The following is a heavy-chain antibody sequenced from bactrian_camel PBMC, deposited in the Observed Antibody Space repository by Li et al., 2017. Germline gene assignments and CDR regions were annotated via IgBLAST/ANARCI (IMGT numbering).Heavy chain of an antibody. CDR3: TNDPLFQGSPA. D-gene: IGHD3*01. CDR1: GFPFVGYG. Sequence: QLVESGGGLVQPGGSLRLSCAASGFPFVGYGMSWVRQAPGKGLEWVSGINNGGELTWYADSVKGRFTISRDNAKNTLYLQLSSVKSEDTAMYYCTNDPLFQGSPAWGQGTQFTFS. CDR2: INNGGELT. V-gene: IGHV3S1*01. J-gene: IGHJ4*01.